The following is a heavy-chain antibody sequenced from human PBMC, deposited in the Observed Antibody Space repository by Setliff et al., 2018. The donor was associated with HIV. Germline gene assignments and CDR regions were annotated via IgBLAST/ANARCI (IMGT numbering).Heavy chain of an antibody. V-gene: IGHV4-34*01. CDR1: GESFSGYY. CDR3: ARGTKFVWGRWFDP. CDR2: RSDSGST. J-gene: IGHJ5*02. D-gene: IGHD3-16*01. Sequence: SETLSLTCAVYGESFSGYYWSWIRQPPRNRLEWIGERSDSGSTNYNPSLRSRVTISMDTSKNQFSLRLSYVTAADTAMYYCARGTKFVWGRWFDPWGQGTPVTVSS.